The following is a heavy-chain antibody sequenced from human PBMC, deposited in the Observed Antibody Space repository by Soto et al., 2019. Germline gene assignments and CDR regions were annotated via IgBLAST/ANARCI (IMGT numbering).Heavy chain of an antibody. CDR3: ARQTGFFGSGKKFDP. Sequence: SETLSLTCTVSGGSISSYYWSWIRQPPGKGLEWIGYIYYSGSTNYNPSLKSRVTISVDTSKNQFSLKLSSVTAADTAVCYCARQTGFFGSGKKFDPWGQGTLVTVSS. D-gene: IGHD3-10*01. CDR2: IYYSGST. CDR1: GGSISSYY. V-gene: IGHV4-59*08. J-gene: IGHJ5*02.